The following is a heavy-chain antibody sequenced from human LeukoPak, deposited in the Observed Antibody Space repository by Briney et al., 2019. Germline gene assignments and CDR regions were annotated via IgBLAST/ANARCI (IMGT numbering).Heavy chain of an antibody. CDR2: INPSGGST. CDR3: ARGMEGYYDFWSGYYRYGMDV. Sequence: ASVKVSCKASGYTFTSYYMHWVRQAPGQGLEWMGIINPSGGSTSYAQKFQGRVTMTRDTSTSTVYMELSSLRSEDTAVYYCARGMEGYYDFWSGYYRYGMDVWGQGTTVTVSS. V-gene: IGHV1-46*01. CDR1: GYTFTSYY. D-gene: IGHD3-3*01. J-gene: IGHJ6*02.